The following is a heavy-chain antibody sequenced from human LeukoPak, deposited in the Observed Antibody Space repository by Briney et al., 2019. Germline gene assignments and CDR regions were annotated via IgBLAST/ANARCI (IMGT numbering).Heavy chain of an antibody. Sequence: GTSLRLSCAASGFTISTYGMHWVRQAPGKGLEWVAILCSDGSNNYHEDSVKGRFTISRDNSRNTLYLQMNSLRAEDTDVYYCARDPPTDSSGHYSLDYWGQGTLVTVSS. CDR3: ARDPPTDSSGHYSLDY. V-gene: IGHV3-33*01. J-gene: IGHJ4*02. D-gene: IGHD3-22*01. CDR1: GFTISTYG. CDR2: LCSDGSNN.